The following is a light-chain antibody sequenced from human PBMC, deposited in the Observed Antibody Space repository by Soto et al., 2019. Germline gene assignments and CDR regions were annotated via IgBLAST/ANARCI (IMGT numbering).Light chain of an antibody. CDR1: TSDVGTYNL. J-gene: IGLJ1*01. V-gene: IGLV2-23*02. Sequence: QSALTQPASVSGSPGQSITISCTGTTSDVGTYNLVSWYQHHPGKAPQLILFEVTKRPSGVSDRFSGSKSGNTASLTISGLLGEDEADYYCCSFAGRSPPTAVFGTGTKLTVL. CDR3: CSFAGRSPPTAV. CDR2: EVT.